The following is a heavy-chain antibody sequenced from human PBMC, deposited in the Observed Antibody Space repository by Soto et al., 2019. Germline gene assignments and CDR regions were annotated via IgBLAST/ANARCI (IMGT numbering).Heavy chain of an antibody. Sequence: SETLSLTCSVSGGSISSYYGSWIRQPPGKGLEWIGYIYYSGSTNYNPSLKSRVTISVDTSKNQFSLKLSSVTAADTAVYYCARHLGWYYYDSSGYPYWFDPWGQGTLVTVSS. CDR3: ARHLGWYYYDSSGYPYWFDP. V-gene: IGHV4-59*08. J-gene: IGHJ5*02. CDR1: GGSISSYY. CDR2: IYYSGST. D-gene: IGHD3-22*01.